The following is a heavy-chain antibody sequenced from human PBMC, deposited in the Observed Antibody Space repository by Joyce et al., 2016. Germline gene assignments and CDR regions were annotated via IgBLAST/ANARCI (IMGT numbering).Heavy chain of an antibody. D-gene: IGHD2-8*02. CDR3: AGHSAAGGGYYYGIDV. CDR2: IHPVDSDT. CDR1: GFSFTNYW. V-gene: IGHV5-51*01. Sequence: EVQVVQSGGEVKKPGESLKISCEGFGFSFTNYWIGWVRQMPGKGLEWMGIIHPVDSDTGYSPAIQGHVTLSAYKSTNTPYLQWRSLKASDTAIYYCAGHSAAGGGYYYGIDVWGRGTTVTVSS. J-gene: IGHJ6*02.